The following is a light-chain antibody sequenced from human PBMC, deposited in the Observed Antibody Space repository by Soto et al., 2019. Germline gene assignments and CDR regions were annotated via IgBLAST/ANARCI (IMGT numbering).Light chain of an antibody. Sequence: QLVLTQSPSASASLGASVKLTCTLSSGHSSYAIAWHQQRPEKGPRYLMKLNSDGSHSKGEGIPDRFSGSSSGAERYLTISSLQSEDEADYYCQTWVTGIQVFGGGTKVTVL. J-gene: IGLJ2*01. CDR3: QTWVTGIQV. CDR2: LNSDGSH. V-gene: IGLV4-69*01. CDR1: SGHSSYA.